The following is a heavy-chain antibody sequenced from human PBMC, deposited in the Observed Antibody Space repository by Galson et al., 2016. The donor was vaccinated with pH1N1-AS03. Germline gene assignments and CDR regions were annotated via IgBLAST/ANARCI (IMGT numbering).Heavy chain of an antibody. CDR3: ARGICTGGSCSVGRWFDP. CDR2: ITSHSAI. D-gene: IGHD2-15*01. CDR1: GFTFSTSG. V-gene: IGHV3-48*02. Sequence: SLRLSCAASGFTFSTSGLGWVRQSPEKGLEWISYITSHSAIHYADSVKVRFTISRDNARNSPYLQMSSLGDDDTAVYYFARGICTGGSCSVGRWFDPWGQGTLVTVSS. J-gene: IGHJ5*02.